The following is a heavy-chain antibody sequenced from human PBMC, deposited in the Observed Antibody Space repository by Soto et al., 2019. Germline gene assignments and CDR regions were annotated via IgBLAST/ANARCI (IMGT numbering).Heavy chain of an antibody. D-gene: IGHD5-12*01. CDR1: RGSFRGGF. CDR3: VRNSPIGSTFSGYDGLDY. J-gene: IGHJ4*02. CDR2: IIPLLDTT. Sequence: SRGSFRGGFITSGSHSPRQRVEWMGRIIPLLDTTNYAQNFQGRVTITADKSTGTAYMELSSLRSEDTAVYFCVRNSPIGSTFSGYDGLDYWGQGTLVTVSS. V-gene: IGHV1-69*08.